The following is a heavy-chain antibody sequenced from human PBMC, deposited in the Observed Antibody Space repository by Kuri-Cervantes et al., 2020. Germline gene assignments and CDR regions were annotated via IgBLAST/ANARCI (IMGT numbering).Heavy chain of an antibody. J-gene: IGHJ6*02. CDR3: ARGLLTQDV. Sequence: GGSLRLSCAASGFTVSSNYMSWVRQAPGKGLEWVANIKGDGSEKYYAASVEGRFTISRDNAKNSMFLQMSSLRVEDTAVYYCARGLLTQDVWGQGTTVTVSS. CDR2: IKGDGSEK. CDR1: GFTVSSNY. V-gene: IGHV3-7*01. D-gene: IGHD3-16*01.